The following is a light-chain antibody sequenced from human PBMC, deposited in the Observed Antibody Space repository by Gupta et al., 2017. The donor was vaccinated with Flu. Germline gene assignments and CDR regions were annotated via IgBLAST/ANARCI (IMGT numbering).Light chain of an antibody. V-gene: IGKV3-20*01. CDR1: QSVNSDY. Sequence: GTLSLPPGERATLFCRARQSVNSDYLAWYQQRPGQPPRLLVYQASNSATGIPARFSGRGSGTDFTLTISRLEAEDFAVHYCQQDGGVPRTFGQGTKVEIK. CDR3: QQDGGVPRT. CDR2: QAS. J-gene: IGKJ1*01.